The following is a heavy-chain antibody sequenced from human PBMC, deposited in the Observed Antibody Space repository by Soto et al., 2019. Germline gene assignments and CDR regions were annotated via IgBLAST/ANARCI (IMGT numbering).Heavy chain of an antibody. D-gene: IGHD5-18*01. V-gene: IGHV4-59*01. CDR3: ARSGDSFGFTDY. CDR2: VFYTGNT. J-gene: IGHJ4*02. Sequence: WTWLRQPPGKGLEWIGYVFYTGNTNYNPSLKSRVTISVDTSANQFSLRLSSVTAADTAVYYCARSGDSFGFTDYWGQGTLVTVSS.